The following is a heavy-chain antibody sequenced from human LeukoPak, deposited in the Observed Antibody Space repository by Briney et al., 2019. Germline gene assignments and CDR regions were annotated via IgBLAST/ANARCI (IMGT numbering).Heavy chain of an antibody. Sequence: GGSLRLSCAASGFTVSNNYMNWVRQALGKGLEWVSVIYSGSSTYYADSVKGRFTISRDSSKNTLYLQMNSLRADDTAVYYCARDLPPDYWGQGTLVTVSS. CDR3: ARDLPPDY. CDR2: IYSGSST. J-gene: IGHJ4*02. CDR1: GFTVSNNY. V-gene: IGHV3-53*01.